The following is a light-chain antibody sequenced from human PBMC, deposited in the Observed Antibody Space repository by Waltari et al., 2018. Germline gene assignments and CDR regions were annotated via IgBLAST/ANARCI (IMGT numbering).Light chain of an antibody. CDR3: QQFGGSPPLFT. CDR2: GAS. CDR1: QSISSSY. J-gene: IGKJ2*01. Sequence: ESVLTQSPGTLSLSPGERATLPCRASQSISSSYLAWYQQTPGRAPRLLIYGASNRATGIPDRFSGRGSGTDFTLTISRLEPEDFAVYYCQQFGGSPPLFTFGQGTKLEIK. V-gene: IGKV3-20*01.